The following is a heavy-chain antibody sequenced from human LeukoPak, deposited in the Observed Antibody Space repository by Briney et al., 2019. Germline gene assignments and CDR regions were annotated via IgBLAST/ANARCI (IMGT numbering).Heavy chain of an antibody. CDR3: ARLLRLYGDYDFDY. D-gene: IGHD4-17*01. Sequence: SETLSLTCTVSDGSISSGGYYWSWIRQHPGKGLEWIGYIYYSGSTYYNPSLKSRVTISVDTSKNQFSLKLSSVTAADTAVYYCARLLRLYGDYDFDYWGQGTLVTVSS. CDR1: DGSISSGGYY. CDR2: IYYSGST. V-gene: IGHV4-31*03. J-gene: IGHJ4*02.